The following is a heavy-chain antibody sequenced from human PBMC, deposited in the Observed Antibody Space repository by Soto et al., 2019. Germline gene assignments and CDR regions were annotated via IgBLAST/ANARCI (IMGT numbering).Heavy chain of an antibody. CDR3: VREGYCSGSTCLYKWFDP. CDR1: GFSFSSYW. Sequence: GGSLRLSCAASGFSFSSYWMHWVRQSAGKGLECVSRISLDVRSTTIADSVKGRFIISRDNAKKTLYLQMNSLRDEDTAIYFCVREGYCSGSTCLYKWFDPWGQGTLVTVSS. CDR2: ISLDVRST. J-gene: IGHJ5*02. V-gene: IGHV3-74*03. D-gene: IGHD2-15*01.